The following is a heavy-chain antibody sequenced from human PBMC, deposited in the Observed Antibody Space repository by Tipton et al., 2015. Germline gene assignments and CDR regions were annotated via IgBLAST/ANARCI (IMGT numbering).Heavy chain of an antibody. J-gene: IGHJ5*02. D-gene: IGHD3-10*01. CDR3: ARHGHDGLIMLTPQGGRGWFAP. CDR2: INHGGSS. V-gene: IGHV4-34*01. Sequence: TLSLTCAVYGGSFSGYYWSWIRQTPGKGLEWIGEINHGGSSNYKTSLNSRVSVSVDTSKNQFSLRVSSVTAADTAVYYCARHGHDGLIMLTPQGGRGWFAPWGQGTLVTVSS. CDR1: GGSFSGYY.